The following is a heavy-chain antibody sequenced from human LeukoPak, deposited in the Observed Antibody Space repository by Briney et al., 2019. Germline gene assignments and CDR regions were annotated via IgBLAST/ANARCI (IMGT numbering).Heavy chain of an antibody. CDR3: ARDPTSKRGNSWVVRFDY. CDR1: QFVFNIYA. CDR2: IRYDGSNK. V-gene: IGHV3-30*02. J-gene: IGHJ4*02. D-gene: IGHD4-23*01. Sequence: GGSLRLSCAASQFVFNIYAMHWVRQAPGKGLEWVAFIRYDGSNKYYADSVKGRFTISRDNAKNSLYLQMNSLRAEDTAVYYCARDPTSKRGNSWVVRFDYWGQGTLVSVSS.